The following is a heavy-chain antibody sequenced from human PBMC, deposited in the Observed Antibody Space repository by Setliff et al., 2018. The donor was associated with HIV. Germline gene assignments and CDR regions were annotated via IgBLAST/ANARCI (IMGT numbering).Heavy chain of an antibody. CDR2: IYSGGSST. D-gene: IGHD6-25*01. Sequence: GGSLRLSCAASGFTFSSYAMSWVRQVPGKGLEWVSFIYSGGSSTYYADSVKGRFSISRDNSKNTVYLQVGSLRPDDTAMYYCARSRPYNSALDYWGQGTLVTVSS. J-gene: IGHJ4*02. V-gene: IGHV3-23*03. CDR1: GFTFSSYA. CDR3: ARSRPYNSALDY.